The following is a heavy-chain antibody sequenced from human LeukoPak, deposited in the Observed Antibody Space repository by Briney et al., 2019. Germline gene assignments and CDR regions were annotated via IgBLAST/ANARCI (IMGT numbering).Heavy chain of an antibody. CDR3: ATDYYGSGPSGV. CDR1: GYTLTELS. J-gene: IGHJ3*01. Sequence: ASVKVSCKVSGYTLTELSMHWVRQAPGKGLEWMGGFDPEDGETIYAQKFQGRVTMTEDTSTDTAYMELSSLRSEDTAVYYCATDYYGSGPSGVWGQGTMVTVSS. D-gene: IGHD3-10*01. V-gene: IGHV1-24*01. CDR2: FDPEDGET.